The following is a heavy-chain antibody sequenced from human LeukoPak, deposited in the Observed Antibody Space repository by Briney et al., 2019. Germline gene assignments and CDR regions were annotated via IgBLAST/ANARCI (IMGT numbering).Heavy chain of an antibody. CDR1: GFTFSGSA. CDR3: TRNTVTVHFDY. Sequence: GGSLRLSCAASGFTFSGSAMHWVRQASGKGLEWVGRIRSKANSYATAYAASVKGRFTISRDDSKNTAYLQMNSLKTEDTAVYYCTRNTVTVHFDYWSQGTLVTVSS. J-gene: IGHJ4*02. CDR2: IRSKANSYAT. D-gene: IGHD4-17*01. V-gene: IGHV3-73*01.